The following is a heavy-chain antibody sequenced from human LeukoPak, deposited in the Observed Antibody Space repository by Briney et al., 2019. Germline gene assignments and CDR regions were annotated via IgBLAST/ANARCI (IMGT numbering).Heavy chain of an antibody. CDR2: IIPIFGTA. Sequence: SVKVSCKASGGTFSSYAISWVRQAPGQGLEWMGGIIPIFGTANYARKFQGRVTITADESTSTAYMELSSLRSEDTAVYYCARGRITMVRGPYYYYMDVWGKGTTVTVSS. CDR1: GGTFSSYA. J-gene: IGHJ6*03. D-gene: IGHD3-10*01. CDR3: ARGRITMVRGPYYYYMDV. V-gene: IGHV1-69*01.